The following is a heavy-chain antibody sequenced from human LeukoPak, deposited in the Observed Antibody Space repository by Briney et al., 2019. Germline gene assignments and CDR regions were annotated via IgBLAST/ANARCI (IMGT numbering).Heavy chain of an antibody. J-gene: IGHJ5*02. D-gene: IGHD4-17*01. V-gene: IGHV4-30-4*01. Sequence: SETPSLTCTVSGGSISSGDYYWSWIRQPPGKGLEWIGYIYYSGSTYYNPSLKSRVTISVDTSKNQFSLKLSSVTAADTAVYYCARGTVTRGVDPWGQGTLVTVSS. CDR1: GGSISSGDYY. CDR3: ARGTVTRGVDP. CDR2: IYYSGST.